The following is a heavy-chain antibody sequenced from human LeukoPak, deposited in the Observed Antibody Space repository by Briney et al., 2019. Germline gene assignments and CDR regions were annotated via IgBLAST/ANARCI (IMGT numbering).Heavy chain of an antibody. J-gene: IGHJ4*02. CDR1: GFTFSSFA. V-gene: IGHV3-23*01. CDR3: AKGILSPYYFDY. Sequence: PGGSLRLSCAASGFTFSSFAMTWVRQAPGKGLECVSSISYSGGSTYYADSVKGRFTISRDNSKNTLYLQMNSLRAEDTAVYYCAKGILSPYYFDYWGQGTLVTVSS. CDR2: ISYSGGST.